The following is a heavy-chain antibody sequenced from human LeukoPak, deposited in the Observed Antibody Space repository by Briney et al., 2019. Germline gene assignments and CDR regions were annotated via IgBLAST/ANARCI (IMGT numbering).Heavy chain of an antibody. CDR1: GGTFSSYA. CDR2: IIPIFGTA. J-gene: IGHJ4*02. V-gene: IGHV1-69*13. D-gene: IGHD5-18*01. Sequence: SVKVSCKASGGTFSSYAISWVRQAPGLGLEWMGGIIPIFGTANYAQKFQGRVTITADESTSTAYMELSSLRSEDTAVYYCARALVDTANSYYFDYWGQGTLVTVSS. CDR3: ARALVDTANSYYFDY.